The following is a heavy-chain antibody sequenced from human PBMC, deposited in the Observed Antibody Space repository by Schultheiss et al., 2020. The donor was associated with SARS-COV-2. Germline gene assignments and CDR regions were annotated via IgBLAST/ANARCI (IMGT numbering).Heavy chain of an antibody. D-gene: IGHD4-17*01. V-gene: IGHV4-61*02. J-gene: IGHJ4*02. CDR2: IYTSGST. Sequence: SETLSLTCTVSGGSISSGSYYWSWIRQPAGKGLEWIGRIYTSGSTNYNPSLKSRVTISVDTSKNQFSLKLSSVTAADTAVYYCARGDYATLDYWGQGILVTVSS. CDR3: ARGDYATLDY. CDR1: GGSISSGSYY.